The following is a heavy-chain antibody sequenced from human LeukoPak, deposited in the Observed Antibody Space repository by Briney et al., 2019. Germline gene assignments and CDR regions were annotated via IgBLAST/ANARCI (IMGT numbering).Heavy chain of an antibody. CDR1: GFTGTSHY. Sequence: GGSLTLSCVASGFTGTSHYMSWVRQAPGKGLEWVSVIYRGDGTYYADSVKGRFTISRDNSKTTLYLQMNSLRPDDTAVYFCANERGTAFDCWGQGTLVTVSS. D-gene: IGHD1-7*01. CDR2: IYRGDGT. CDR3: ANERGTAFDC. J-gene: IGHJ4*02. V-gene: IGHV3-66*02.